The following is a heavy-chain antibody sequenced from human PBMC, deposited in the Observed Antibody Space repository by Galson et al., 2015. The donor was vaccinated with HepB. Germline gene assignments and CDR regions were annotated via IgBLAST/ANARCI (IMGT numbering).Heavy chain of an antibody. J-gene: IGHJ2*01. D-gene: IGHD3-10*01. V-gene: IGHV5-10-1*01. CDR1: GYSFTSYW. CDR2: IDPSDSYT. CDR3: ATGMVRGVINAKGGYFDL. Sequence: QSGAEVKKPGESLRISCKGSGYSFTSYWISWVRQMPGKGLEWMGRIDPSDSYTNYSPSFQGHVTISADKSISTAYLQWSSLKASDTAMYYCATGMVRGVINAKGGYFDLWGRGTLVTVSS.